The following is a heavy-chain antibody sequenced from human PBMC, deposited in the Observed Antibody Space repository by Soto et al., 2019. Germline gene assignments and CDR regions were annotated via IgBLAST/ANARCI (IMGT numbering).Heavy chain of an antibody. V-gene: IGHV3-48*02. D-gene: IGHD3-9*01. CDR1: GFTFSSYS. Sequence: SLRLSSAASGFTFSSYSMNWVRQAPGKGLEWVSYISSSSITIYYADSVKGRFTISRDKAKNSLYLQRNSLRDEDTDVYYCARNCDSLDYWGQGTLVTVSS. J-gene: IGHJ4*02. CDR2: ISSSSITI. CDR3: ARNCDSLDY.